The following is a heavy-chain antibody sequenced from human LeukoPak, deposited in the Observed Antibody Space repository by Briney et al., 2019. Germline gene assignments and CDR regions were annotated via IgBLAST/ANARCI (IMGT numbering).Heavy chain of an antibody. CDR3: ARLRAVAGTRGMDV. J-gene: IGHJ6*04. D-gene: IGHD6-19*01. CDR2: INHSGST. Sequence: SETLSLPCAVYGGSFSGYYWSWIRQPPGKGLEWIGEINHSGSTNYNPSLKSRVTISVDTSKNQFSLKLSSVTAADTAVYYCARLRAVAGTRGMDVWGKGTTVTVSS. CDR1: GGSFSGYY. V-gene: IGHV4-34*01.